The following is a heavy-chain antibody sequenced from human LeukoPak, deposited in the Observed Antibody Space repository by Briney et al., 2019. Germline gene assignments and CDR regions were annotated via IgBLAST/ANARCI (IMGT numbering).Heavy chain of an antibody. CDR3: ARRYSGYADY. Sequence: GESLKISCKGSGYSFTDYWIGWVRQLRGKRLEWMGIICPRDSDTSYSLFFQGQVTISADKSISTAYLQWSSLKASDTAMYYCARRYSGYADYWGQGTLVTVSS. J-gene: IGHJ4*02. D-gene: IGHD5-12*01. CDR2: ICPRDSDT. V-gene: IGHV5-51*01. CDR1: GYSFTDYW.